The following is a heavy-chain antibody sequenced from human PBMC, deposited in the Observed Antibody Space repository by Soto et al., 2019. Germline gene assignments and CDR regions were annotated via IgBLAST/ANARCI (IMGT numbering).Heavy chain of an antibody. Sequence: QVQLVESGGGVVQPGRSLRLSCAASGFTFSSYGMHWVRQAPDKGLEWVAVIWYDGSNKYYADSVKGRFTISRDNSKDTLYLQMNSLRPEDTAVYYCERGQWELLRPFFDYWGQGTLVIVSS. D-gene: IGHD1-26*01. CDR3: ERGQWELLRPFFDY. J-gene: IGHJ4*02. CDR1: GFTFSSYG. CDR2: IWYDGSNK. V-gene: IGHV3-33*01.